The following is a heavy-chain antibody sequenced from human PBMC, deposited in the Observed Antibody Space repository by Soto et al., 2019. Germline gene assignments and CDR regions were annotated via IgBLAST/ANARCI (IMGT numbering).Heavy chain of an antibody. D-gene: IGHD5-18*01. V-gene: IGHV1-46*01. J-gene: IGHJ5*02. Sequence: ASVKVSCKASGYTFTSYYMHWVRQAPGQGLEWMGMINPSGGSTSYAQKFQGRVTMTTDKSTSTAYMELSSLRSEDTAVYYCARATVVDTAMVPGPWGQGTLVTVSS. CDR3: ARATVVDTAMVPGP. CDR2: INPSGGST. CDR1: GYTFTSYY.